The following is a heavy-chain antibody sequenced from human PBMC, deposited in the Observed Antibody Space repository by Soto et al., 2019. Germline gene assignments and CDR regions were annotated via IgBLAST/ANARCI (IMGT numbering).Heavy chain of an antibody. D-gene: IGHD6-19*01. CDR1: GGSISSGGYS. Sequence: SETLSLTCDVSGGSISSGGYSWSWIRQPPGKGLEWIGYIYHSGSAYYNPSLKSRVTISVDRSKNQFSLKLTSVTAADTAVYYCARHRLGFDYWGQGTLVTVSS. CDR3: ARHRLGFDY. CDR2: IYHSGSA. J-gene: IGHJ4*02. V-gene: IGHV4-30-2*01.